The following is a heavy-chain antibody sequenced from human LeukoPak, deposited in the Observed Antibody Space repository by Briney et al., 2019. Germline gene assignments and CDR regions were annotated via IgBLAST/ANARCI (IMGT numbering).Heavy chain of an antibody. CDR2: IYTSGST. CDR1: GGSISSGSYY. CDR3: ARVKVGRGDYAFDI. D-gene: IGHD2-21*01. J-gene: IGHJ3*02. Sequence: PSQTLSLTCTVSGGSISSGSYYWSWIRQPAGKGLEWIGRIYTSGSTNYNPSLKSRVTMSVDTSKNQFSLKLSSVTAADTAVYYCARVKVGRGDYAFDIWGQGTMVTVSS. V-gene: IGHV4-61*02.